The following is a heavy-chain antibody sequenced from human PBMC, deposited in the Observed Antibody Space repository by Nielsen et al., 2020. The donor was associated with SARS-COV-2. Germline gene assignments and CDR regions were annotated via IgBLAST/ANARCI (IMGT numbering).Heavy chain of an antibody. CDR3: ARGNYYDSSGYYSNFDY. CDR1: GYTLTELS. D-gene: IGHD3-22*01. CDR2: FDPEDGET. J-gene: IGHJ4*02. V-gene: IGHV1-24*01. Sequence: PSVKVSCKVSGYTLTELSMHWVRQAPGKGLEWMGGFDPEDGETIYAQKFQGRVTMTEDTSTDTAYMELSSLRSEDTAVYYCARGNYYDSSGYYSNFDYWGQGTLVTVSS.